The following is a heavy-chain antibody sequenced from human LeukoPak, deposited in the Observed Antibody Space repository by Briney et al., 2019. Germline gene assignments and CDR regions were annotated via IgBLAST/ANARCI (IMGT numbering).Heavy chain of an antibody. CDR1: GGSFSGYY. V-gene: IGHV4-34*01. CDR3: ASRVGATDNWFDP. J-gene: IGHJ5*02. D-gene: IGHD1-26*01. Sequence: SETLSLTCAVYGGSFSGYYWSWIRQPPGKGLEWIGEINHSGSTNYNPSLKSRVTISVDTSKSQFSLKLSSVTAADTAVYYCASRVGATDNWFDPWGQGTLVTVSS. CDR2: INHSGST.